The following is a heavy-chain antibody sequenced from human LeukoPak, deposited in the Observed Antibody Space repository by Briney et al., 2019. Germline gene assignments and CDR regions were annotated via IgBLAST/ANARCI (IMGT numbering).Heavy chain of an antibody. J-gene: IGHJ4*02. D-gene: IGHD3-22*01. CDR1: GFTFSSYG. CDR3: AKVNYDSSGYPSLGY. V-gene: IGHV3-30*02. Sequence: PGGSLRLSCAASGFTFSSYGMHWVRQAPGKGLEWVAFIRYDGSNKYYADSVKGRFTISRDNSKNTLYLQMNSLRAEDTAVYYCAKVNYDSSGYPSLGYWGQGTLVTVSS. CDR2: IRYDGSNK.